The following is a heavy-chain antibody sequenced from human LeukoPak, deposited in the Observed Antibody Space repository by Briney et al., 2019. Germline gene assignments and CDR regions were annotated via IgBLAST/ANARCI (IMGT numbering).Heavy chain of an antibody. CDR1: GFTFRSYA. CDR2: ISGSGGST. V-gene: IGHV3-23*01. Sequence: GGSLRLSCAASGFTFRSYAMSWVRQAPGKGLEWVSAISGSGGSTYYADTVRGRFTISRDNSKNTLYLHMNSLRAEDTALYYCARNYYEPTYDYYFDCWGQGTLVTVSS. D-gene: IGHD1-26*01. CDR3: ARNYYEPTYDYYFDC. J-gene: IGHJ4*02.